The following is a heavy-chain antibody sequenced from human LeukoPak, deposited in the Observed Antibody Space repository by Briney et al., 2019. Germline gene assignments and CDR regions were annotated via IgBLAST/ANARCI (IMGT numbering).Heavy chain of an antibody. Sequence: SETLSLTCTVSGGSINSATYYWTWIRQPAGKGLEWIGRIYTSGSTNYNPSLKSRVTISVDTSKNQFSLKLSSVTAADTAVYYCTRVVAAEGYSGYDVFDYWGQGTLVTVSS. CDR2: IYTSGST. J-gene: IGHJ4*02. CDR3: TRVVAAEGYSGYDVFDY. CDR1: GGSINSATYY. V-gene: IGHV4-61*02. D-gene: IGHD5-12*01.